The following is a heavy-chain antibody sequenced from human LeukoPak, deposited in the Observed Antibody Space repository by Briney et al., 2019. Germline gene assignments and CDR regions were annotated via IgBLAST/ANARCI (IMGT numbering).Heavy chain of an antibody. Sequence: SETLSLTCTLSGGSLSDYYWSWVRQTPGKGLEWSGYIYQTGSTSYNPSLTRGETISEETSQNQFSLKLSSVTAADTAVYYCASRKLGNDYWGQGTLVTVSS. D-gene: IGHD7-27*01. V-gene: IGHV4-59*01. CDR1: GGSLSDYY. J-gene: IGHJ4*02. CDR2: IYQTGST. CDR3: ASRKLGNDY.